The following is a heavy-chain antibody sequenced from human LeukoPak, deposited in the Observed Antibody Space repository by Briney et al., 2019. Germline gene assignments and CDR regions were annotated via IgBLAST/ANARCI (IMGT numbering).Heavy chain of an antibody. V-gene: IGHV4-34*01. J-gene: IGHJ4*02. CDR2: INHSGST. D-gene: IGHD2-2*01. CDR3: ARGRRLGVPAAMALRAFDY. Sequence: SSETLSLTCAVYGGSFSGYYWSWIRQPPGKGLEWIGEINHSGSTNYNPSLKSRVTISVDTSKNQFSLKLSSVTAAGTAVYYCARGRRLGVPAAMALRAFDYWGQGTLVTVSS. CDR1: GGSFSGYY.